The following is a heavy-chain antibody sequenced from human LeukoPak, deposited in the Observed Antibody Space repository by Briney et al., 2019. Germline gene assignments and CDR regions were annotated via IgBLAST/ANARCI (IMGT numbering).Heavy chain of an antibody. Sequence: ASVKVSCKASGYTFSSYGISWVRQAPGQGLEWMGWISPYNGNTEYGQKVQGRVTMTTDRPTTTASMELRSLRSDDTAVYYCARVFEDYYDSSGYYDDYWGQGTLVTVSS. CDR2: ISPYNGNT. CDR1: GYTFSSYG. D-gene: IGHD3-22*01. J-gene: IGHJ4*02. V-gene: IGHV1-18*01. CDR3: ARVFEDYYDSSGYYDDY.